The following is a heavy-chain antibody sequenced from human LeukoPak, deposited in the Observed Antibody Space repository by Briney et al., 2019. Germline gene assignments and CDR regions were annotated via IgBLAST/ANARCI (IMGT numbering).Heavy chain of an antibody. D-gene: IGHD3-22*01. Sequence: GASVKVSCKASGYTFTDYYMHWVRQAPGQGLEWMGRIIPIFGTANYAQKFQGRVTITTDESTSTAYMELSSLRSEDTAVYYCARDQDYYDSSGHDYWGQGTLVTVSS. V-gene: IGHV1-69*05. CDR3: ARDQDYYDSSGHDY. CDR2: IIPIFGTA. J-gene: IGHJ4*02. CDR1: GYTFTDYY.